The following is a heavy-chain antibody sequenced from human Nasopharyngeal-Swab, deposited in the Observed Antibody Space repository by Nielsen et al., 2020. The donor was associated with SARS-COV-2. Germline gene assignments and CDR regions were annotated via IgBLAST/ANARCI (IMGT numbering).Heavy chain of an antibody. CDR2: IYYSGST. V-gene: IGHV4-39*01. J-gene: IGHJ5*02. CDR1: GGSTSSSSYY. Sequence: SETLSLTCPVPGGSTSSSSYYGGWIRQPPGKGLEWIGSIYYSGSTYYNPSLKSRVTISVDTSKNQFSLKLSSVTAADTAVYYCARQIWLRFSWFDPRGQGTLVTVSS. D-gene: IGHD5-12*01. CDR3: ARQIWLRFSWFDP.